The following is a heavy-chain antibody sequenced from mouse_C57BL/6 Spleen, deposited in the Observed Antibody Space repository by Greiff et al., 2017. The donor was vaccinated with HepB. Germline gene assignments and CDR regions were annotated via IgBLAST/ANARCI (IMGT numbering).Heavy chain of an antibody. Sequence: VQLQQSGAELVRPGASVKLSCTASGFNIKDDYMHWVKQRPEQGLEWIGWIDPENGDTEYASKFQGKATIPADTSSNTAYLQLSSLTSEDTAVYYCRGYDGGGFDYWGQGTTLTVSS. V-gene: IGHV14-4*01. D-gene: IGHD2-2*01. CDR3: RGYDGGGFDY. CDR1: GFNIKDDY. J-gene: IGHJ2*01. CDR2: IDPENGDT.